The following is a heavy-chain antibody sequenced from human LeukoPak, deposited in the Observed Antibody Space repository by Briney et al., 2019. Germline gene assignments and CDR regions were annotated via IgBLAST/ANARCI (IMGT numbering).Heavy chain of an antibody. J-gene: IGHJ5*02. CDR1: GYTFTSYG. D-gene: IGHD3-10*01. CDR2: ISAYNGNT. CDR3: ARGGLYGSAMRWFDP. V-gene: IGHV1-18*01. Sequence: GASVKVSCKASGYTFTSYGISWVRQAPGQGLEWMGWISAYNGNTNYAQKLQGRVTMTTDTSTSTAYMELRSLRSEDTAVYYCARGGLYGSAMRWFDPWGQGTLVTVSS.